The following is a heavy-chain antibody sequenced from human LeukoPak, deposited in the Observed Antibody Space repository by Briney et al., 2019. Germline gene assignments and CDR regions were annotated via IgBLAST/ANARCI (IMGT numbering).Heavy chain of an antibody. CDR2: ISAYNGNT. CDR1: GYTFISYG. J-gene: IGHJ4*02. Sequence: ASVKVSCKPSGYTFISYGFSWVRQAPGQGLEWMGWISAYNGNTNYAPKFQGRLTLTTDTSTSTAYMELRSLRSDDTAVYYCARTLSDDFWSSYQDYWGQGTLVTVSS. D-gene: IGHD3-3*01. CDR3: ARTLSDDFWSSYQDY. V-gene: IGHV1-18*01.